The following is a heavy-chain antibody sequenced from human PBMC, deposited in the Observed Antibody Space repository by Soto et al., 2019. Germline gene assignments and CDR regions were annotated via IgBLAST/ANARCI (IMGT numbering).Heavy chain of an antibody. CDR3: ARDEDIVVVVANSAPDAFDI. CDR1: GYTFTSYG. CDR2: ISAYNGNT. D-gene: IGHD2-15*01. J-gene: IGHJ3*02. Sequence: ASVKVSCKASGYTFTSYGISWVRQAPGQGLEWMGWISAYNGNTNYAQKLQGRVTMTTDTSTSTAYMELRSLRSDDTAVYYCARDEDIVVVVANSAPDAFDIWGQGTLV. V-gene: IGHV1-18*01.